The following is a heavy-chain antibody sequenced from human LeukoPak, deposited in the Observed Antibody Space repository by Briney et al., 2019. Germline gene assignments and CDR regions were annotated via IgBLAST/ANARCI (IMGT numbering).Heavy chain of an antibody. V-gene: IGHV3-30*18. CDR1: GFTFSSHG. CDR2: MSYDGTNK. D-gene: IGHD2-15*01. Sequence: PGGSLRLSCAASGFTFSSHGMHWVRQAPGKGLEWVALMSYDGTNKVYADSVKGRFTISRDNSKNTLYLEMNNLRAEDTAVYYCAKRGYCSGGRCYSFHSDYWGQGTLVTVSS. CDR3: AKRGYCSGGRCYSFHSDY. J-gene: IGHJ4*02.